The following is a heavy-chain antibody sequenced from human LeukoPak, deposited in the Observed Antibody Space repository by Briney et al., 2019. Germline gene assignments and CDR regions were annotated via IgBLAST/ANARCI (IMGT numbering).Heavy chain of an antibody. CDR3: ARGGDPDY. Sequence: GGSLRLSCAASGFTFSSYNLNWVRQAPGKGLEWVSYISSSSGTIFYADSVKGRFTISRDNAKNSLYLQMNSLRAEDTAVYYCARGGDPDYWGQGTLVTVSS. J-gene: IGHJ4*02. CDR1: GFTFSSYN. CDR2: ISSSSGTI. D-gene: IGHD2-21*02. V-gene: IGHV3-48*04.